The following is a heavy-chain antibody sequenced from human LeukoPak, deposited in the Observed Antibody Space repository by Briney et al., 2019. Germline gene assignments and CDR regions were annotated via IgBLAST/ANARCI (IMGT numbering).Heavy chain of an antibody. CDR1: GFTFSSYA. Sequence: GGSLRLSCAASGFTFSSYAMHWVRQAPGKGLEWVAVISYDGSNKYYADSLKGRFTISRDNSKNTLYLQMNSLRAEDTAVYYCARDRLGDIYYYGMDVWGQGTTVTVSS. CDR3: ARDRLGDIYYYGMDV. D-gene: IGHD2-15*01. CDR2: ISYDGSNK. V-gene: IGHV3-30-3*01. J-gene: IGHJ6*02.